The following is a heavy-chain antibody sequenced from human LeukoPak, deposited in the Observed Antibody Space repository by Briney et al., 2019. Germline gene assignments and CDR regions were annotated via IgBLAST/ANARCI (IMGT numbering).Heavy chain of an antibody. CDR1: VYSISSGYY. CDR3: ARFFSAATWGYNWFDP. V-gene: IGHV4-38-2*02. D-gene: IGHD2-15*01. CDR2: IHHSGST. Sequence: SETLSLTCTVSVYSISSGYYWGWFRQPPGRGLEWFGNIHHSGSTYYKPSLRSRVIISVDTSKNQFSLRLSSVTAADTAVYYCARFFSAATWGYNWFDPWGQGTLVTVSS. J-gene: IGHJ5*02.